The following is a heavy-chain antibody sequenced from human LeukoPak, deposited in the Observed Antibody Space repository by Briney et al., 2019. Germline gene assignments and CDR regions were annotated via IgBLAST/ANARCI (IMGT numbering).Heavy chain of an antibody. CDR2: INTNTGNP. CDR3: ARATYYDILTGYYYYYYMDV. Sequence: GASVKVSCKASGYTFTSYGISWVRQAPGQGLEWMGWINTNTGNPTYAQGFTGRFVFSLDTSVSTAYLQISSLKAEDTAVYYCARATYYDILTGYYYYYYMDVWGKGTTVTVSS. CDR1: GYTFTSYG. D-gene: IGHD3-9*01. V-gene: IGHV7-4-1*02. J-gene: IGHJ6*03.